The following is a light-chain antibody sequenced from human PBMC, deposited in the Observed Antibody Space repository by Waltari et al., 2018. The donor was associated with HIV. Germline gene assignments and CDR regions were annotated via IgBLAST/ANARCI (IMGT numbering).Light chain of an antibody. CDR2: GKA. J-gene: IGKJ2*01. V-gene: IGKV3-20*01. Sequence: EIVLTQSPGTLSLSTGERATLSRRASESVRSSHLAWYQQKPGQAPRLLIFGKASRATGVPDRFSGSGSGTDFTLTISRLEPEDFAVYYCQQYGNAPPYTFGQGTKLEI. CDR3: QQYGNAPPYT. CDR1: ESVRSSH.